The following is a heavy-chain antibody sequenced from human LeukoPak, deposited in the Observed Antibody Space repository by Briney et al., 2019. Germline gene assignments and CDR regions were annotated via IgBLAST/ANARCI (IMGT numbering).Heavy chain of an antibody. CDR1: GLTVSSNC. J-gene: IGHJ4*02. CDR3: ARAKPKNMVRGLIMRRESRYYFDY. D-gene: IGHD3-10*01. V-gene: IGHV3-53*01. Sequence: GGSLRLSCAASGLTVSSNCMSWVRQAPGKGLEWVSVIYSGGSTYYADSVEGRFTISRDNSKSTLYIQMNSLRAEDTAVYYCARAKPKNMVRGLIMRRESRYYFDYWGQGTLVTVSS. CDR2: IYSGGST.